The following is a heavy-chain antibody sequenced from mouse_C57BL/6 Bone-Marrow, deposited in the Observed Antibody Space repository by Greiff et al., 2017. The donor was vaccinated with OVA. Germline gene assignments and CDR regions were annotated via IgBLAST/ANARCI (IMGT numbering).Heavy chain of an antibody. Sequence: EVQLQQSGAELVRPGASVKLSCTASGFNIKDDYMHWVKQRPEQGLEWIGWIDPENGDTEDASKFQGKATITADTSSNTAYLQLSSLTSEDTAVYYCTTKDYYNAMDYWGQGTSVTVSS. J-gene: IGHJ4*01. CDR3: TTKDYYNAMDY. D-gene: IGHD2-12*01. CDR2: IDPENGDT. V-gene: IGHV14-4*01. CDR1: GFNIKDDY.